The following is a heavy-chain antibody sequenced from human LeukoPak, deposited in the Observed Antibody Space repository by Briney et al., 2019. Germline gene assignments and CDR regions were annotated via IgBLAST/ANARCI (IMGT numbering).Heavy chain of an antibody. D-gene: IGHD2-2*01. J-gene: IGHJ5*02. V-gene: IGHV4-59*11. CDR3: ARAAVPAEEKNWFDP. CDR2: VYDSGRT. CDR1: GGSLVAHH. Sequence: PSETLSLTCSVSGGSLVAHHWSWIRQPPGKGLEWIGHVYDSGRTSYNPALKSRVTISPDTSRTQISLRLRSVTAADTAVYYCARAAVPAEEKNWFDPWGQGTLVIVSS.